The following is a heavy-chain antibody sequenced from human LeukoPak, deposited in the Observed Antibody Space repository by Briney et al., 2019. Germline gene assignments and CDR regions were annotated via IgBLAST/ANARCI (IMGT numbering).Heavy chain of an antibody. CDR3: ARDGHILTGYPDY. CDR2: IYYSGST. CDR1: GGSISSYY. D-gene: IGHD3-9*01. Sequence: PSETLSLTCTVSGGSISSYYWGWIRQPPGKGLEWIGSIYYSGSTYYNPSLKSRVTISVDTSKNQFSLKLSSVTAADTAVYYCARDGHILTGYPDYWDQGTLVTVSS. J-gene: IGHJ4*02. V-gene: IGHV4-39*07.